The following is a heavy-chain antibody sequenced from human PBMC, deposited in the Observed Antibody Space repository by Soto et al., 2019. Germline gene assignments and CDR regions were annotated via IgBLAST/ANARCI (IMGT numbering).Heavy chain of an antibody. CDR3: ARKVVVVSDAFDI. Sequence: GGSLRLSCAASGFTFSDYYMSWIRQAPGKGLEWVSYISSSGSTIYYADSVKGRFTISRDNAKNSLYLQMNSLRAEDTAVYYCARKVVVVSDAFDIWGQGTMVTVSS. J-gene: IGHJ3*02. D-gene: IGHD2-15*01. CDR1: GFTFSDYY. CDR2: ISSSGSTI. V-gene: IGHV3-11*01.